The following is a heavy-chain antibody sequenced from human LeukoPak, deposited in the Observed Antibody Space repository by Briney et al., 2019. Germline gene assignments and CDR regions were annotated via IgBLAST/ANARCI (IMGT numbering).Heavy chain of an antibody. CDR3: AKEVVTLIRFYYYYYKDV. V-gene: IGHV3-23*01. J-gene: IGHJ6*03. CDR2: ISGSGGST. D-gene: IGHD3-16*01. Sequence: PGGSLRLSCAASGFTFSSYAMSWVRQAPGKGLEWVSAISGSGGSTYYADSVKGRFTISRDNSKNTLYLQMNSLRAEDTAVYYCAKEVVTLIRFYYYYYKDVWGKGTTVTVSS. CDR1: GFTFSSYA.